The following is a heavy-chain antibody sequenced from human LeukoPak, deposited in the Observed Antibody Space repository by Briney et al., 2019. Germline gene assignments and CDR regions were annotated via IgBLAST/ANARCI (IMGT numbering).Heavy chain of an antibody. V-gene: IGHV3-7*03. J-gene: IGHJ6*02. D-gene: IGHD4/OR15-4a*01. CDR1: GFTFSRYW. CDR3: ARGGALDG. Sequence: GGSLRLSCAASGFTFSRYWMNWARQAPGKGREWVASINHNGTVNYYVDSVKGRFTISRDNAKNSLYLQMSNLRAEDTAVYFCARGGALDGWGQGATVTVSS. CDR2: INHNGTVN.